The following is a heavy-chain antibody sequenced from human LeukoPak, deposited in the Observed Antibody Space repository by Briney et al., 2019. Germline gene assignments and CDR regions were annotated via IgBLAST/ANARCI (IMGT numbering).Heavy chain of an antibody. CDR1: AFTFSRSA. D-gene: IGHD2-2*01. CDR3: ARAMPSSTYYFDS. V-gene: IGHV3-23*01. Sequence: PGGSLRLSCAASAFTFSRSAMSWVRQAPGKGLEWVSVISVSDGSTYYADSVRGRFTISRDNSKNTLFLQLNGLRAEDTAIYYCARAMPSSTYYFDSWGQGTLVTVSS. CDR2: ISVSDGST. J-gene: IGHJ4*02.